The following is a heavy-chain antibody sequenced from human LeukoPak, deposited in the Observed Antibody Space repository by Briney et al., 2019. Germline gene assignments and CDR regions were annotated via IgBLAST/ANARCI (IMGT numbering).Heavy chain of an antibody. Sequence: ASVKVSCKASGGTFSSYAISWVRQAPGQGLEWMGGIIPIFGTANYAQKFQGRVTITADESTSTAYMELSSLRSEGTAVYYCARAPIAARLGNWFDPWGQGTLVTVSS. CDR1: GGTFSSYA. D-gene: IGHD6-6*01. V-gene: IGHV1-69*13. J-gene: IGHJ5*02. CDR3: ARAPIAARLGNWFDP. CDR2: IIPIFGTA.